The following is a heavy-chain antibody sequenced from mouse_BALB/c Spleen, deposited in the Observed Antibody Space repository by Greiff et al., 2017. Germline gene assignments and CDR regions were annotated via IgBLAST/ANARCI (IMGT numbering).Heavy chain of an antibody. CDR2: ISDGGSYT. J-gene: IGHJ4*01. CDR1: GFTFSDYY. V-gene: IGHV5-4*02. Sequence: DVMLVESGGGLVKPGGSLKLSCAASGFTFSDYYMYWVRQTPEKRLEWVATISDGGSYTYYPDSVKGRFTISRDNAKNNLYLQMSSLKSEDTAMYYCARDRGPSTMISMDYWGQGTSVTVSS. CDR3: ARDRGPSTMISMDY. D-gene: IGHD2-4*01.